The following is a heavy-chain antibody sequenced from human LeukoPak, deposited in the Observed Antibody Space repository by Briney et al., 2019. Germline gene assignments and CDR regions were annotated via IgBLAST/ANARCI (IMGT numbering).Heavy chain of an antibody. Sequence: GGSLRLSCAASGFTFSTDWMHWVRQAPGKGLVWVSRISTDGSRITYADSVKGRFTISRDNAMNTVYLQMNSLRAEDTAVYYCARVLSGSWDWFDPWGQGTLVTVSS. D-gene: IGHD3-22*01. V-gene: IGHV3-74*01. CDR3: ARVLSGSWDWFDP. J-gene: IGHJ5*02. CDR1: GFTFSTDW. CDR2: ISTDGSRI.